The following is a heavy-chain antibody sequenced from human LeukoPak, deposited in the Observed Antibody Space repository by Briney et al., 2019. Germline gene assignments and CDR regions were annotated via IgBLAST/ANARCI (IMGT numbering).Heavy chain of an antibody. V-gene: IGHV3-74*01. J-gene: IGHJ4*02. Sequence: GGSLRLSCAASGFTFSSYWMHWVRQAPGKGLVWVSRINSDGSSTSYADSVKGRFTISRDNAKNSLYLQMNSLRAEDTALYYCAKDMESGWAGVWYYFDYWGQGTLVTVSS. D-gene: IGHD3-16*01. CDR1: GFTFSSYW. CDR2: INSDGSST. CDR3: AKDMESGWAGVWYYFDY.